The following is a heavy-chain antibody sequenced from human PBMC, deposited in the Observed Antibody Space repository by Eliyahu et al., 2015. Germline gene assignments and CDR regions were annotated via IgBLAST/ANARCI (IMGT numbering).Heavy chain of an antibody. V-gene: IGHV4-34*01. CDR1: GGSFSGXX. J-gene: IGHJ4*02. CDR2: INYSGST. Sequence: QVQLQQWGAGLLKPSETLSLTXAVYGGSFSGXXWSWIRQPPGKGLEWIAEINYSGSTNYNPSLKSRVTISVDTSKNQFSLKVNSVTAADTAVYYCARGMTSVVTLLFPEWGQGTLVTVSS. D-gene: IGHD4-23*01. CDR3: ARGMTSVVTLLFPE.